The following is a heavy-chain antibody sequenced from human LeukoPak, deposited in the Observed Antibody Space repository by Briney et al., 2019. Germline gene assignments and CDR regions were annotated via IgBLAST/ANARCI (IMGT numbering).Heavy chain of an antibody. CDR2: IRGGAAST. V-gene: IGHV3-23*01. CDR1: GFTFSTYA. J-gene: IGHJ4*01. Sequence: GGSLRLSCVASGFTFSTYAMTWVRQAPGEGLEWVSVIRGGAASTYYADSVKGRFTISRDNSKNTLYLQMDSLRAEDTAVYFCVRGRSQPDYWGHGTLVTVSS. D-gene: IGHD2-2*01. CDR3: VRGRSQPDY.